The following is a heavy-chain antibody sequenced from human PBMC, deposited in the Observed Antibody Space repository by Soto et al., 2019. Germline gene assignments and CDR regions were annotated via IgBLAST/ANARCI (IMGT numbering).Heavy chain of an antibody. J-gene: IGHJ4*02. D-gene: IGHD2-15*01. CDR1: GGSISSSSYY. CDR3: ARHTPAISISDH. Sequence: QLQLQESGPGLVKPSVPLSLPCSVSGGSISSSSYYWGWIRQPPGKGLEWIGSIYYSGSTYYNPSLKSRVTISVDTSKNQFSLRLSSVTAADTAVYYCARHTPAISISDHWGQGTLVTVSS. CDR2: IYYSGST. V-gene: IGHV4-39*01.